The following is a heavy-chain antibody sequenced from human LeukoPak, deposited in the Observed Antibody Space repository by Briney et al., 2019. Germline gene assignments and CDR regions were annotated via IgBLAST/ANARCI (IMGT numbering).Heavy chain of an antibody. CDR2: ISTRGTT. V-gene: IGHV4-61*02. J-gene: IGHJ3*02. Sequence: SETLSLTCTVSGGSISSRNWWSWVRRPAGKGLEWIGRISTRGTTTYNPSLKSRLTLSVDTSNNQFSLSLNSVTAADTAIYYCARDLLRGESGSWFEAFDIWGQGTMVTVAS. CDR3: ARDLLRGESGSWFEAFDI. CDR1: GGSISSRNW. D-gene: IGHD6-13*01.